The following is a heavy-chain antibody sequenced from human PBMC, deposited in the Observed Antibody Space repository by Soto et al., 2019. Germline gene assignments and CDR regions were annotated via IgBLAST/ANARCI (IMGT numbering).Heavy chain of an antibody. V-gene: IGHV4-39*01. Sequence: PSETLSLTCTFSGGSISDSSHYWAWIRQPPGKGLEWIATINYSGRTYYNPSLRSRVTISVDTSRDQFSLNLNSVTAADTAVYYCARHFGNYGDWAFDFWGQGTLVTVSS. CDR3: ARHFGNYGDWAFDF. D-gene: IGHD4-17*01. J-gene: IGHJ4*02. CDR1: GGSISDSSHY. CDR2: INYSGRT.